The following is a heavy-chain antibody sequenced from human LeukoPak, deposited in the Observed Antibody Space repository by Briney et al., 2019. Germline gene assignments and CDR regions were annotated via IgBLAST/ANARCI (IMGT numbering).Heavy chain of an antibody. Sequence: QSGGSLRLSCAASGFTFSSYAMSWVRQAPGKGLEWVSAISGSGGSTYYADSVKGRFTISRDNSKNTLYLQMNSLRAEDTAVYYCAKDVDKRVRSSGYYDWGQGTLVTVSS. J-gene: IGHJ4*02. CDR3: AKDVDKRVRSSGYYD. CDR1: GFTFSSYA. D-gene: IGHD3-22*01. CDR2: ISGSGGST. V-gene: IGHV3-23*01.